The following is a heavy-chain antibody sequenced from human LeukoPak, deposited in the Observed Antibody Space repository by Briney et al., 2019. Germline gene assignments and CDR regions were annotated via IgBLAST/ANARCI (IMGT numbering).Heavy chain of an antibody. CDR1: GFIFSNYE. CDR2: FSSSGTII. V-gene: IGHV3-48*03. J-gene: IGHJ4*02. D-gene: IGHD6-13*01. Sequence: PSGGSLRFSCTASGFIFSNYEMIWIRQAPGKGLEWVSYFSSSGTIIYYADAVKGRFSISRDNPKNSLYLQMNSLRVDDTAVYYCARVGSSTWYIGHYFDYWGQGTLVTVFS. CDR3: ARVGSSTWYIGHYFDY.